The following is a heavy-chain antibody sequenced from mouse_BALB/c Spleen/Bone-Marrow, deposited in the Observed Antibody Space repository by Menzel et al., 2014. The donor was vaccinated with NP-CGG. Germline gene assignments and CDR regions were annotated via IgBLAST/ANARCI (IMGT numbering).Heavy chain of an antibody. D-gene: IGHD3-3*01. CDR3: ARRDYYYGMDY. J-gene: IGHJ4*01. V-gene: IGHV4-1*02. CDR2: INPDSRTI. Sequence: EVKVEESGGGLVQPGGSLKLSCAASGLDFSRYWMSWVRQAPGKGLEWIGEINPDSRTINSTPSLKDKFIISRDKGKNTLYLEMSEVRSEDTALYYCARRDYYYGMDYWGQGTSVTVSS. CDR1: GLDFSRYW.